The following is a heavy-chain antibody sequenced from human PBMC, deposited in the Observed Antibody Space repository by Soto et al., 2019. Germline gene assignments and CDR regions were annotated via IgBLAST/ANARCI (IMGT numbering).Heavy chain of an antibody. Sequence: QVQLVQSGTEVKKPGSSVKVSCKTSGGSLSTNPISWVRQAPGQGLEWKGGTGSGTGPGNHAQKFQGRLTVTADKSTGTVYMELTNLSSEDTAVYYCARRDSGGFFRFFDSWGQGTLVTVSS. D-gene: IGHD2-15*01. CDR2: TGSGTGPG. J-gene: IGHJ4*02. CDR1: GGSLSTNP. CDR3: ARRDSGGFFRFFDS. V-gene: IGHV1-69*06.